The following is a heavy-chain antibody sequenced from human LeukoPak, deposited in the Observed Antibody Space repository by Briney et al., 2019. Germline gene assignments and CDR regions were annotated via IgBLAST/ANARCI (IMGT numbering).Heavy chain of an antibody. CDR3: ARGGGYYYDSSGLDY. CDR2: VDISGDYT. CDR1: GFTFSSFA. D-gene: IGHD3-22*01. J-gene: IGHJ4*02. V-gene: IGHV3-23*01. Sequence: GGSLRLSCAASGFTFSSFAMSWVRQAPGKGLEWVSTVDISGDYTYYADSVKGRFTISRDNSKNTLYLQMNSLRAEDTAVYYCARGGGYYYDSSGLDYWGQGTLVTVSS.